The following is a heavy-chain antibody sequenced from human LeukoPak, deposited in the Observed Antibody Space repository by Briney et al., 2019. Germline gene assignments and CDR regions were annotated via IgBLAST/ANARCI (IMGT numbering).Heavy chain of an antibody. CDR1: GFTFSSYW. J-gene: IGHJ4*02. CDR2: IKQDGSEK. CDR3: ARVAHGYGDYGDFDY. V-gene: IGHV3-7*01. Sequence: GGSLRLSCAASGFTFSSYWMSWVRQAPGKGLEWVANIKQDGSEKYYVDSVKGRFTISRDNANNSLYLQMDSLRAEDTAVYYCARVAHGYGDYGDFDYWGQGTLVTVSS. D-gene: IGHD4-17*01.